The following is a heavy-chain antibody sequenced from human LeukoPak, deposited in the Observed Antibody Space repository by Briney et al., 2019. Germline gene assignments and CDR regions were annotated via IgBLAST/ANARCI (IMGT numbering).Heavy chain of an antibody. J-gene: IGHJ4*02. CDR2: IYSGGTT. D-gene: IGHD3-10*01. Sequence: GGSLRLSGAAPGFTVNMNYMIWVRQAPGKGLECVSVIYSGGTTWYADSVKGRFTISRDTNTLYLQMNGLRAEDTAVYYCARKSDSLLVREGDCWGQGTLVTVSS. V-gene: IGHV3-66*01. CDR3: ARKSDSLLVREGDC. CDR1: GFTVNMNY.